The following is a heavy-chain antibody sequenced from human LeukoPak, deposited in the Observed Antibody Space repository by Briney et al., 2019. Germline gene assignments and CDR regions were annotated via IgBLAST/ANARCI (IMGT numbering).Heavy chain of an antibody. V-gene: IGHV1-2*02. Sequence: ASVKVSCKASGYTFTGNYMHWVRQAPGQGLEWMGWINPKSGGTKYAQKFQGRVTMTRDTSISTAYMELSRLRSEDTAVYYCARDGLWFGETRLSGMDVWGQGTTVTVSS. CDR2: INPKSGGT. J-gene: IGHJ6*02. CDR3: ARDGLWFGETRLSGMDV. CDR1: GYTFTGNY. D-gene: IGHD3-10*01.